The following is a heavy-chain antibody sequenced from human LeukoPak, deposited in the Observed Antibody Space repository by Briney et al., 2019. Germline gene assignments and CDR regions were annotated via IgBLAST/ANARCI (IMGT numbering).Heavy chain of an antibody. CDR3: ARVGVAGGNWFDP. CDR1: GGSISSGGYY. CDR2: IYYSGST. D-gene: IGHD2-15*01. Sequence: SETLSLTCTVSGGSISSGGYYWSWIRQHPGKGLEWIGYIYYSGSTYYNPSLKSRVTISVDTSKNQFSLKLSSVTAADTAVYYCARVGVAGGNWFDPWGQGTLVTVSS. V-gene: IGHV4-31*03. J-gene: IGHJ5*02.